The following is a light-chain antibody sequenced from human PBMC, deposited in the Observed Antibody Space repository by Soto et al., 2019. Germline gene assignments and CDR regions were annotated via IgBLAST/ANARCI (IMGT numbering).Light chain of an antibody. J-gene: IGKJ3*01. CDR2: GDS. V-gene: IGKV3D-20*02. CDR1: QSVRSNY. Sequence: EIVLTQSPGTLSLSPGDGATLSCRASQSVRSNYLAWYQHRPGQAPRLLIYGDSTRAAGVPARFSGSGSGTDFTLTISGLETEDFAVYFCLHRNNWPPRFTFGPGTAV. CDR3: LHRNNWPPRFT.